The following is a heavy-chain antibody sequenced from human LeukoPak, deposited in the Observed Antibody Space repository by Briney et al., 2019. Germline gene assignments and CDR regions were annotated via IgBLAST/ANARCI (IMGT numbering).Heavy chain of an antibody. J-gene: IGHJ6*02. V-gene: IGHV1-69*13. CDR2: IIPIFGTA. D-gene: IGHD6-6*01. Sequence: ASVKVSCKASGGTFSSYAISWVRQAPGQGLEWMGGIIPIFGTANYAQKFQGRVTITADESTSTAYMELSSLRSEDTAVYYCARDSGGSSSSPAHYYYYYGMDVWGQGTTVTVSS. CDR1: GGTFSSYA. CDR3: ARDSGGSSSSPAHYYYYYGMDV.